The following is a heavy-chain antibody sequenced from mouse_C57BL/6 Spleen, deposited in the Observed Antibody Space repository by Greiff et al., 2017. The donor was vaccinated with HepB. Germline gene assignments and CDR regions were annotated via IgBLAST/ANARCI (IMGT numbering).Heavy chain of an antibody. CDR2: ISSGGDYI. CDR1: GFTFSSYA. CDR3: TRDRGGYYADY. J-gene: IGHJ2*01. D-gene: IGHD2-3*01. V-gene: IGHV5-9-1*02. Sequence: EVKLVESGEGLVKPGGSLKLSCAASGFTFSSYAMSWVRQTPEKRLEWVAYISSGGDYIYYADTVKGRFTISRDNARNTLYLQMSSLKSEDTAMYYCTRDRGGYYADYWGQGTTLTVSS.